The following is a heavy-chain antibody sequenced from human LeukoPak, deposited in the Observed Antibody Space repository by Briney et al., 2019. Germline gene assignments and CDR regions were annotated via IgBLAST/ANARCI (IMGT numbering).Heavy chain of an antibody. Sequence: GGSLRLSCTASGFAFSVYAMSWLRQPPGKGLEWVSTINANSGTTSYAASVRGRFTISRDNSKNTLYLQMNSLRTEDTAVYYCAKTNSSDSSGYPEYWGQGTLVTV. CDR1: GFAFSVYA. CDR3: AKTNSSDSSGYPEY. CDR2: INANSGTT. D-gene: IGHD3-22*01. J-gene: IGHJ4*02. V-gene: IGHV3-23*01.